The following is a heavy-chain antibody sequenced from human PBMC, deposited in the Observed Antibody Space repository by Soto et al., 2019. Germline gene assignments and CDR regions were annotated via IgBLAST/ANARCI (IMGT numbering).Heavy chain of an antibody. J-gene: IGHJ6*02. CDR2: IYYSGST. V-gene: IGHV4-30-4*01. Sequence: SETLSLTCTVSGGSISSGGYYWSWIRQPPGKGLEWIGYIYYSGSTYYNPSLKSRVTISVDTSKNQFSLKLSSVTAADTAVYYCARDYFYCSGGSCYSNYYYYGMDVWGQGTTVTVSS. CDR3: ARDYFYCSGGSCYSNYYYYGMDV. CDR1: GGSISSGGYY. D-gene: IGHD2-15*01.